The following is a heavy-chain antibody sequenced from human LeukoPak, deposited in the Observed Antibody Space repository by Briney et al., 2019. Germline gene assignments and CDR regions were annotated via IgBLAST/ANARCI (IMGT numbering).Heavy chain of an antibody. D-gene: IGHD6-13*01. J-gene: IGHJ3*01. CDR1: GFTFSSFA. CDR2: ISDSGGST. CDR3: ARDIAAVDIGQTFDL. V-gene: IGHV3-23*01. Sequence: GGSLRLSCAASGFTFSSFAMSWVRQAPGKGLEWVSGISDSGGSTYYADSVKGRFSISRDNSRYTLYVQMNSLRAEDTAVYYCARDIAAVDIGQTFDLWGQGTMVTVSS.